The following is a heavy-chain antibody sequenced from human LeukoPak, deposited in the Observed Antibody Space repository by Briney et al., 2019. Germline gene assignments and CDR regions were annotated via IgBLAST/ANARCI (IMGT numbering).Heavy chain of an antibody. D-gene: IGHD6-19*01. J-gene: IGHJ4*02. CDR3: ARASRVPGTSSYFDH. V-gene: IGHV3-48*03. Sequence: GGSRRLSCAASGFTFSTYGMNWVRQAPGKGLEWVSYISSSGSPIYYADSVKGRFSISRDNAKNSLYLQMNSLRAGDTAVYYCARASRVPGTSSYFDHWGQGTLVTVSS. CDR2: ISSSGSPI. CDR1: GFTFSTYG.